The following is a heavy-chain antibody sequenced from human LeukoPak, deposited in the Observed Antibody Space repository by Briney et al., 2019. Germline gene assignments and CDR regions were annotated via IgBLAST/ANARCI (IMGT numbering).Heavy chain of an antibody. J-gene: IGHJ1*01. CDR2: ISWNSGNI. Sequence: GRSLRLSCAASGFTFDDYAMHWVRQAPGKGLEWVSGISWNSGNIGYADSVKGRFIISRDNAKNSLFLQMNSLRAEDTALYYCSKGGSYSRLEYFHHWGQGTLVTVSS. CDR3: SKGGSYSRLEYFHH. CDR1: GFTFDDYA. D-gene: IGHD1-26*01. V-gene: IGHV3-9*01.